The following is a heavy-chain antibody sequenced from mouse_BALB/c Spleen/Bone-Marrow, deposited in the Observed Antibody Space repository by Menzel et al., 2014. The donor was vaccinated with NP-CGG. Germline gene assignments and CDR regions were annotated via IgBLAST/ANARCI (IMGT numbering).Heavy chain of an antibody. CDR2: ISSGSSTI. Sequence: EVKLVESGGGLVQPGGSRKLSCAASGFTFSSFGMHWVRQAPEKGLEWVAYISSGSSTIYYADTVKGRFTISRDNHKNTLSLQMTSLRSEDTAMYYCARDVPLYDVGYFDYWGQGTTLTVSS. D-gene: IGHD2-14*01. CDR3: ARDVPLYDVGYFDY. V-gene: IGHV5-17*02. CDR1: GFTFSSFG. J-gene: IGHJ2*01.